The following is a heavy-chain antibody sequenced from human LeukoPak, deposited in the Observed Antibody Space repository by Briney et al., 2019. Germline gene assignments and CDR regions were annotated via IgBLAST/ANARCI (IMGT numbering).Heavy chain of an antibody. D-gene: IGHD3-10*01. V-gene: IGHV3-15*01. J-gene: IGHJ4*02. CDR2: IKSKTDGGTT. CDR1: EFTFSSYG. CDR3: NHMIRGVAN. Sequence: GGSLRLSCAASEFTFSSYGMHWVRQAPGKGLEWVGRIKSKTDGGTTDYAAPVKGRFTISRDDSKNTLYLQMSSLKTEDTAVYYCNHMIRGVANWGQGTLVTVSS.